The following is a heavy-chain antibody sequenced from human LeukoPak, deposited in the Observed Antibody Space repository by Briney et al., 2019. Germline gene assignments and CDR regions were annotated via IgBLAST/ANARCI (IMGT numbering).Heavy chain of an antibody. Sequence: GGSLRLSCAASGFTFSFSAVHWVRQAPGKGLEGVSSISSSNSYIYYAVSVKGRFTISRDKPKNSLYLPMNSLRAEDTAVYYCARSGKSGYFPDYWGQGTLVTVSS. D-gene: IGHD2-15*01. CDR2: ISSSNSYI. J-gene: IGHJ4*02. CDR1: GFTFSFSA. V-gene: IGHV3-21*01. CDR3: ARSGKSGYFPDY.